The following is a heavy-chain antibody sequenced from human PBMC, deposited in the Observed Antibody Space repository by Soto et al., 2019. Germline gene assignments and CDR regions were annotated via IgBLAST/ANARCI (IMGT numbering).Heavy chain of an antibody. CDR3: VRTSLVVAVATREDF. J-gene: IGHJ4*02. CDR2: IDSDGSRI. D-gene: IGHD2-15*01. CDR1: GFTFSNYW. Sequence: PGGSLRLSCAASGFTFSNYWMHWVRQAPGKGLVWVSRIDSDGSRITYADFVKGRFTISRDNAKNKVYLHMNSLTAEDTAVYYCVRTSLVVAVATREDFWGQGTLVTVSS. V-gene: IGHV3-74*01.